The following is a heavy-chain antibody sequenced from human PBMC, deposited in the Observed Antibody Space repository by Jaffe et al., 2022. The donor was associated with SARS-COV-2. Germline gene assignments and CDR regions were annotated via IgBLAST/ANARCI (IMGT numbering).Heavy chain of an antibody. Sequence: EVQLVESGGGLVQPGGSLRLSCAASGFTFSSYEMNWVRQAPGKGLEWVSYISSSGSTIYYADSVKGRFTISRDNAKNSLYLQMNSLRAEDTAVYYCARALYYYDSSGPGDAFDIWGQGTMVTVSS. V-gene: IGHV3-48*03. CDR2: ISSSGSTI. D-gene: IGHD3-22*01. CDR3: ARALYYYDSSGPGDAFDI. CDR1: GFTFSSYE. J-gene: IGHJ3*02.